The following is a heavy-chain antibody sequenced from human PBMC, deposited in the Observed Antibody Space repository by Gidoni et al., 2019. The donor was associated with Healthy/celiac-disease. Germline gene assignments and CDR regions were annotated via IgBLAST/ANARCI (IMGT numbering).Heavy chain of an antibody. Sequence: QVQLQESGPGLVKPSETLSLTCTVSGGSVSSGSYYWSWIRQPPGKGLEWIGYIYYSGSTNYNPSLKSRVTISVDTSKNQFSLKLSSVTAADTAVYYCAMGKASGYRAGVPSYGMDVWGQGTTVTVSS. V-gene: IGHV4-61*01. CDR3: AMGKASGYRAGVPSYGMDV. D-gene: IGHD3-22*01. J-gene: IGHJ6*02. CDR1: GGSVSSGSYY. CDR2: IYYSGST.